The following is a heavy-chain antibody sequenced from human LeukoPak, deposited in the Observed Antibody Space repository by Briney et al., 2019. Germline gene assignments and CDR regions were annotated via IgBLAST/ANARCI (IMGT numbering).Heavy chain of an antibody. J-gene: IGHJ6*03. D-gene: IGHD6-13*01. CDR2: IFHSGST. CDR1: GYSISSGFY. Sequence: SETLSLTCSVSGYSISSGFYWGWIRQPPGKGLEWIGSIFHSGSTYYNPSLKSRVTISVDTSKNQFSLKLGSVTAADTAVYYCARDGYSSSWVHYYYYYMDVWGKGTTVTVSS. CDR3: ARDGYSSSWVHYYYYYMDV. V-gene: IGHV4-38-2*02.